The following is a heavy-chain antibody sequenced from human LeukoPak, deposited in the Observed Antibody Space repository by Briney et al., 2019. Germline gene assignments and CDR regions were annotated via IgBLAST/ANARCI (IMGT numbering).Heavy chain of an antibody. CDR2: IRSDGGDK. CDR1: GFTFSSYG. D-gene: IGHD6-19*01. CDR3: ATEQWLDGNAFDI. J-gene: IGHJ3*02. Sequence: TGGSLRLSCAASGFTFSSYGMHWVRQAPGKGPEWVAFIRSDGGDKYYADSVKGRFTISRDNSKNTLFLQMNSLRPEDTAVYYCATEQWLDGNAFDIWGQGTMVTVSS. V-gene: IGHV3-30*02.